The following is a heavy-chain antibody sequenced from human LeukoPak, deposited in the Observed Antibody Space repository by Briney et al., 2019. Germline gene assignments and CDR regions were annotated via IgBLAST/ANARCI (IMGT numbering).Heavy chain of an antibody. CDR3: ALYCSGGRGHTGVEA. CDR1: GFTFSNYG. J-gene: IGHJ6*02. CDR2: MWHDGSNK. D-gene: IGHD2-15*01. Sequence: PGGSLGLSCAASGFTFSNYGMHWVRQAPAKGLEWVALMWHDGSNKHYADSVKGRFTISRDNSKNTLYLQMNTLRADDTAVYYCALYCSGGRGHTGVEAGGEGTRVSVS. V-gene: IGHV3-30*02.